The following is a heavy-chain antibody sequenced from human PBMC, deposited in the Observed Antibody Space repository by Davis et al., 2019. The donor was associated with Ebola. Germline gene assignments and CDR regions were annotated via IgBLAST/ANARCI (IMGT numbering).Heavy chain of an antibody. V-gene: IGHV5-10-1*01. Sequence: GESLKISCKGSGYSFTSYWISWVRQMPGKGLEWMGRIDPSDSYTNYSPSFQGHVTISADKSISTAYLQWSSLKASDTAMYYCARGTPLISGMGPKLGEADYWGQGTLVTVSS. CDR3: ARGTPLISGMGPKLGEADY. CDR2: IDPSDSYT. D-gene: IGHD3-10*02. J-gene: IGHJ4*02. CDR1: GYSFTSYW.